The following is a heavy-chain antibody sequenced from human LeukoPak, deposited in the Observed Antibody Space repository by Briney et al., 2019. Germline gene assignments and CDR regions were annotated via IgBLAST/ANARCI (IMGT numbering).Heavy chain of an antibody. CDR2: IYYSGST. CDR1: GGSISSGDYY. CDR3: ASLPINLAGGEDY. D-gene: IGHD1-26*01. Sequence: SKTLSLTCTVSGGSISSGDYYWSWIRQPPGKGLEWIGYIYYSGSTYYNPSLKSRVTISVDTSKNQFSLKLSSVTAADTAVYYCASLPINLAGGEDYWGQGTLVTVPS. V-gene: IGHV4-30-4*08. J-gene: IGHJ4*02.